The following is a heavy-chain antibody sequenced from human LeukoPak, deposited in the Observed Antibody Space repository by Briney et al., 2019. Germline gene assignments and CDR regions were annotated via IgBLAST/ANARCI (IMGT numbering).Heavy chain of an antibody. J-gene: IGHJ3*01. V-gene: IGHV4-61*01. CDR3: ARNLCFGESSDAFYV. CDR1: GGSISSGSYY. D-gene: IGHD3-10*01. CDR2: IYYSGNT. Sequence: PLETLSLTCTVSGGSISSGSYYWSWIRQPPGMGLEWIGYIYYSGNTNYNPSLKSRVSISVDTSKNQFSLRLTSVTAADTAVYYCARNLCFGESSDAFYVWGQGTMVTVSS.